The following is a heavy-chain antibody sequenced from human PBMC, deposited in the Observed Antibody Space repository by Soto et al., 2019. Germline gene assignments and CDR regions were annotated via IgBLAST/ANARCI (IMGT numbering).Heavy chain of an antibody. CDR2: XXPIFGTA. J-gene: IGHJ6*02. D-gene: IGHD3-3*01. CDR1: GGTFSSYA. V-gene: IGHV1-69*01. Sequence: QVQLVQSGAEVKKPGSXVKVSCKASGGTFSSYAISWVRQAPGQGXEWXXGXXPIFGTANYAQKFQGRVTITADESTSTAYMELSSLRSEDTAVYYCAREGGXITIFGVAPGVYGMDVWGQGTTVTVSS. CDR3: AREGGXITIFGVAPGVYGMDV.